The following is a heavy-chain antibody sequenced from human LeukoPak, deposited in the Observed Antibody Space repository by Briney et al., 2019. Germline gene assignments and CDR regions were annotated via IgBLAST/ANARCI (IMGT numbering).Heavy chain of an antibody. CDR3: ARVTSPYVFDI. CDR2: ISSSGSTI. V-gene: IGHV3-11*04. Sequence: GGSLRLSYAASGFTFSDYYMSWIRQAPGKGLEWVSYISSSGSTIYYADSVKGRFTMSRDNAKNSLYLQMNSLRAEDTAVYYCARVTSPYVFDIWGQGTMVTVSS. CDR1: GFTFSDYY. D-gene: IGHD3-3*01. J-gene: IGHJ3*02.